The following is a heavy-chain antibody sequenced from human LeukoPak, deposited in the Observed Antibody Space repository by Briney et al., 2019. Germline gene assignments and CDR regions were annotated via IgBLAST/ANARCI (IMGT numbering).Heavy chain of an antibody. D-gene: IGHD4-23*01. CDR2: IYHSEST. Sequence: SETLSLTCTVSGGSISSSYCSWIRQPPGKGLEWIGYIYHSESTNYNPSLKTRVTISVDTSKNQFSLKLSSVTATNTPVYYCARQAGGTSGPFDYWGQGTLVTVSS. J-gene: IGHJ4*02. V-gene: IGHV4-59*08. CDR1: GGSISSSY. CDR3: ARQAGGTSGPFDY.